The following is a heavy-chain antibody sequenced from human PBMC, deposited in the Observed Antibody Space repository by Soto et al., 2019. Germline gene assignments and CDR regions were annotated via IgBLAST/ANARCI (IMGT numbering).Heavy chain of an antibody. Sequence: ASVKVSCKASGYTFTSYGISWVRQAPGQGLERMGWISAYNGNTNYAQKLQGRVTMTTDTSTSTAYMELRSLRSDDTAVYYCARDVGTSYYYDSSGYYYFDYWGQGTLVTVSS. V-gene: IGHV1-18*04. CDR2: ISAYNGNT. CDR3: ARDVGTSYYYDSSGYYYFDY. D-gene: IGHD3-22*01. J-gene: IGHJ4*02. CDR1: GYTFTSYG.